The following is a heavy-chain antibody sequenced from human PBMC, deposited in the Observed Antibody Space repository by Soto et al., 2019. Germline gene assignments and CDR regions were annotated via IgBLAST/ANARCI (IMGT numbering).Heavy chain of an antibody. V-gene: IGHV1-69*01. J-gene: IGHJ6*02. CDR1: GGTFSSYA. CDR3: ARDKGMVRGVSTDYGMDV. D-gene: IGHD3-10*01. Sequence: QVQLVQSGAEVKKPGSSVKVSCKASGGTFSSYAISWLRQAPGQGLEWMGGIIPIFGTANYEQKFQGRVTITADESTSTAYMELSSLRSEDTAVYYCARDKGMVRGVSTDYGMDVWGQGTTVTVSS. CDR2: IIPIFGTA.